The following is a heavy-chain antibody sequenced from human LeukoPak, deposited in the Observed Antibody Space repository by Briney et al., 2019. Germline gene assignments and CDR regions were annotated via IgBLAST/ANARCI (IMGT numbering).Heavy chain of an antibody. CDR1: GFTFTSSA. J-gene: IGHJ4*02. D-gene: IGHD3-9*01. Sequence: GASVKVSCKASGFTFTSSAVQWVRQARGQRLEWIGWIVVGSGNTNYAQKFQERVTITRDMSTSTAYMELSSLRSEDTAVYYCATIHYDILTGYSYCFDYWGQGTLVTVSS. CDR3: ATIHYDILTGYSYCFDY. CDR2: IVVGSGNT. V-gene: IGHV1-58*01.